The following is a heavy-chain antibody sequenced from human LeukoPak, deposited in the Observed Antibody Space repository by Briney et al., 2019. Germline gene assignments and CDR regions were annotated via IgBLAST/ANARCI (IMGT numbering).Heavy chain of an antibody. Sequence: PGGSLRPSCAASGFTFSSYGMHWVRQAPGKGLEWVAFIRYDGSNKYYADSVKGRFTISRDNSKNTLYLQMNSLRSEDTAVYYCARDRYYDSSGSLRYWGQGTLVTVSS. D-gene: IGHD3-22*01. CDR2: IRYDGSNK. V-gene: IGHV3-30*02. CDR1: GFTFSSYG. CDR3: ARDRYYDSSGSLRY. J-gene: IGHJ4*02.